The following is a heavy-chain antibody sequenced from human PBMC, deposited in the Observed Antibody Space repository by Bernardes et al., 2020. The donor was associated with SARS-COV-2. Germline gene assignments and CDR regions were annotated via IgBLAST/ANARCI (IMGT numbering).Heavy chain of an antibody. CDR1: GFTVSTSY. V-gene: IGHV3-53*01. CDR2: GFDGGST. CDR3: ARGLRADWYFDL. D-gene: IGHD4-17*01. J-gene: IGHJ2*01. Sequence: GGSLRLSCAASGFTVSTSYMTWVRQAPGKGLEWVAVGFDGGSTHYADSVKGRFTISTDNAKNTMYLQMNSLRAEDTAVYYCARGLRADWYFDLWGRGTLVTVSS.